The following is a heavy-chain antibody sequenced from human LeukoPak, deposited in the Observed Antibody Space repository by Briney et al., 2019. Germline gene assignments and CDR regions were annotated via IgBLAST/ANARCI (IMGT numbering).Heavy chain of an antibody. CDR3: ATHLDVLLWFGELLYFDY. V-gene: IGHV1-2*02. CDR1: GYTFTGYY. Sequence: ASVKVSCKASGYTFTGYYMHWVRQAPGQGLEWMGWINPNSGGTNYAQKFQGRVTMTRDTSISTAYMELSRMRSDDTAVYYCATHLDVLLWFGELLYFDYWGQGTRVTVSS. CDR2: INPNSGGT. J-gene: IGHJ4*02. D-gene: IGHD3-10*01.